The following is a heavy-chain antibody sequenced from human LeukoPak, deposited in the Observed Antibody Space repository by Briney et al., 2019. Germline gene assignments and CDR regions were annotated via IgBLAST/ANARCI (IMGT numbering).Heavy chain of an antibody. CDR1: GGSVSTHNW. CDR2: IYHSGGT. J-gene: IGHJ6*02. Sequence: PSGTLSLTCAVSGGSVSTHNWWSWVRQPPQKGLEWIGEIYHSGGTHYTPSLKSRVTISVDKSKNQFSLNLSSVTAADTVVYYCARFAYDYDNGALHHYYGLDVWGQGTTVTVSS. CDR3: ARFAYDYDNGALHHYYGLDV. V-gene: IGHV4-4*02. D-gene: IGHD3-22*01.